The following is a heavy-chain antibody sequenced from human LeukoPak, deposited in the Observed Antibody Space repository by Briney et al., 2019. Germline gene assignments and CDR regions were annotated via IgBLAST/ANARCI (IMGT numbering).Heavy chain of an antibody. CDR1: GFTFGSYS. CDR3: ARGVGWELLDY. V-gene: IGHV3-21*01. D-gene: IGHD1-26*01. Sequence: GGSLRLSCAASGFTFGSYSMNWVRQAPGEGLEWVSSISSSSSYIYYADSVKGRFTISRDNAKNSLYLQMNSLRAEDTAVYYCARGVGWELLDYWGQGTLVTVSS. CDR2: ISSSSSYI. J-gene: IGHJ4*02.